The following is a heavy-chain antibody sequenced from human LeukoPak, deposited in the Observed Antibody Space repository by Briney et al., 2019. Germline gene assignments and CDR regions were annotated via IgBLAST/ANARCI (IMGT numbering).Heavy chain of an antibody. V-gene: IGHV3-33*03. Sequence: GGSLRLSCAASGFTFSTYGMHWGRQAPGKGLEWVAVIWYDGSNKYHADSVKGRFAISRDNSKNTLYLQMNSLRAEDTAVYYCAKGDSGSYGALDIWGRGTMVTVSS. J-gene: IGHJ3*02. CDR2: IWYDGSNK. CDR1: GFTFSTYG. CDR3: AKGDSGSYGALDI. D-gene: IGHD1-26*01.